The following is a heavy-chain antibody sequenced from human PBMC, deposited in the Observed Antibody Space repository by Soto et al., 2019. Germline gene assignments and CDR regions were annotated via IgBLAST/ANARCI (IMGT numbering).Heavy chain of an antibody. J-gene: IGHJ4*02. CDR3: ARRVLAAAGDYYDS. Sequence: SETLSLTCTVSGGSINSYYWSWIRQPAGKGLEWIGRIYSSGSTAYNSSLKSRLTMSVDTSKNQFSLRLASVTAADTAVCYCARRVLAAAGDYYDSWGQGALVTVSS. CDR2: IYSSGST. V-gene: IGHV4-4*07. D-gene: IGHD6-13*01. CDR1: GGSINSYY.